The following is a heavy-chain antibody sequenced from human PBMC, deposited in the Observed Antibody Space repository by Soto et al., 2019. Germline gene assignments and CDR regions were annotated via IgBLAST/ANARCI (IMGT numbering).Heavy chain of an antibody. J-gene: IGHJ2*01. CDR2: IRSKGDEYAT. V-gene: IGHV3-73*02. D-gene: IGHD4-17*01. CDR3: TRPNDAGDYDWYFDL. Sequence: QLVESGGGLVQPGGSLKLSCAASGFTFSDSALHWVRQASGKGLEWVGRIRSKGDEYATIYAASVKGRFNISRDDSKNTAYLQMSSRTTEDMAVYYCTRPNDAGDYDWYFDLWGRGPLVTVSS. CDR1: GFTFSDSA.